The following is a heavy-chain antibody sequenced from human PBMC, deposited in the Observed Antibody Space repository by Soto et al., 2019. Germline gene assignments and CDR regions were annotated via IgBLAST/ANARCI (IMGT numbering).Heavy chain of an antibody. CDR1: GGSFSGYF. Sequence: PSETLSLTCDVYGGSFSGYFWGWIRQSPEKGLEWIGEISHTGATNYNASFKSRVIISLDSSKNQFSLRLNSVTAADTGVYFCARETYHYDSDAYKKPLVFDSWGPGTLVPVSP. J-gene: IGHJ4*01. V-gene: IGHV4-34*01. CDR3: ARETYHYDSDAYKKPLVFDS. D-gene: IGHD3-22*01. CDR2: ISHTGAT.